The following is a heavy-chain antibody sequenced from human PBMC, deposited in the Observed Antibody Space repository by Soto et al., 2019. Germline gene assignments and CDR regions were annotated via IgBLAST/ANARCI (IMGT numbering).Heavy chain of an antibody. Sequence: QVQLVQSGAEVKKPGASVKVSCKASGYTFTSYAMHWVRQAAGQRLEWMGWINAGNGNTKYSQKFQGRVTITRDTSASTAYMELSSLRSEDTAVYYCARGGFYSGHDYWGQGTLVTVSS. J-gene: IGHJ4*02. CDR1: GYTFTSYA. CDR3: ARGGFYSGHDY. D-gene: IGHD2-21*01. CDR2: INAGNGNT. V-gene: IGHV1-3*01.